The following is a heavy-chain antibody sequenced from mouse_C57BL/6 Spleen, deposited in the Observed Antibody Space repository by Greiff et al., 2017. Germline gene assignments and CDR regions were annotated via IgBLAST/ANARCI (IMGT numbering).Heavy chain of an antibody. CDR1: GYTFTSYW. J-gene: IGHJ1*03. CDR3: ARNYGNYWYVDV. D-gene: IGHD2-1*01. CDR2: IHPNSGST. Sequence: QVQLQQPGAELVKPGASVKLSCKASGYTFTSYWMHWVKQRPGQGLEWIGMIHPNSGSTNYNEKFKSKATLTVDKSSSTAYMQLSSLTSEDSAVYYCARNYGNYWYVDVWGTGTTVTVSS. V-gene: IGHV1-64*01.